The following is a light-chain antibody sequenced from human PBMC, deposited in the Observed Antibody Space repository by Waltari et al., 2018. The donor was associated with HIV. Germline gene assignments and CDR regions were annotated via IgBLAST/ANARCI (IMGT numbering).Light chain of an antibody. CDR1: STDIGFYNL. Sequence: HSALTQPASVSGSPGQSITISCTGSSTDIGFYNLVSWYQQHPGNAPPRIIYAVHSRPSGVPDRFSGSKSGNTASLTISMLQADDEADYYCSSYVNTDTLIFGGGTKLTVL. J-gene: IGLJ2*01. CDR2: AVH. V-gene: IGLV2-14*01. CDR3: SSYVNTDTLI.